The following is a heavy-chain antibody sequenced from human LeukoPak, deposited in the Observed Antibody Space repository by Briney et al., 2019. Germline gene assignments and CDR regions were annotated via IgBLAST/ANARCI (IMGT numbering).Heavy chain of an antibody. CDR2: ISAYNGNT. D-gene: IGHD6-13*01. J-gene: IGHJ5*02. CDR1: GYTFTGYY. V-gene: IGHV1-18*04. CDR3: ASIAFDSSWSHWFDP. Sequence: GASVKVSCKASGYTFTGYYMHWVRQAPGQGLEWMGWISAYNGNTNYAQKLQGRVTMTTDTSTSTAYMELRSLRSDDTAVYYCASIAFDSSWSHWFDPWGQGTLVTVSS.